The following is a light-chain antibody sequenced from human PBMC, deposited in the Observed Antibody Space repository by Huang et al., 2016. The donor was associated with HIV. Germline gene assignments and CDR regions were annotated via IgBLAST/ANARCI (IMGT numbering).Light chain of an antibody. CDR3: QQSYSALGLT. CDR1: QSIGTY. J-gene: IGKJ4*01. Sequence: DIQMTQSPSSLSASVGDRVTIACRASQSIGTYLNCYQQKPGKAPRLLIHVSASLQSGVPSRFSGSGSGTDFTLTISSLQPEDFATYYCQQSYSALGLTFGGGTKVEIK. CDR2: VSA. V-gene: IGKV1-39*01.